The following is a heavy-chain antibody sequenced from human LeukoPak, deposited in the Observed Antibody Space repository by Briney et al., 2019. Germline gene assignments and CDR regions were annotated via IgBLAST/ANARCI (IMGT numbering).Heavy chain of an antibody. V-gene: IGHV3-64D*06. CDR2: ISSNGGST. J-gene: IGHJ4*02. CDR3: TRLGGDDSKY. CDR1: GFTFSRYA. D-gene: IGHD3-22*01. Sequence: PGGSLRLSCSASGFTFSRYAMHWVRQAPGKGLEYVSAISSNGGSTYYADSVKGRFTISRDNSKNTLYLQMSSLKTEDTAVYYCTRLGGDDSKYWGQGTLVTVSS.